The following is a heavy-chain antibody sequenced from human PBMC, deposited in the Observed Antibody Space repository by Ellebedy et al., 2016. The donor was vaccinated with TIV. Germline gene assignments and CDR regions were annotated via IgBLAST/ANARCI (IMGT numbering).Heavy chain of an antibody. CDR3: VKGTRKSVTTSLDY. V-gene: IGHV3-43D*03. CDR2: ISWDGGKT. CDR1: GFTFDDFA. Sequence: GESLKISCAASGFTFDDFAMHWVRQAPGKVLEWVSLISWDGGKTNYADSARGRFTISRDNGKDSLYLQMNSLRPEDTAFYYCVKGTRKSVTTSLDYWGQGTLVTVSS. J-gene: IGHJ4*02. D-gene: IGHD4-17*01.